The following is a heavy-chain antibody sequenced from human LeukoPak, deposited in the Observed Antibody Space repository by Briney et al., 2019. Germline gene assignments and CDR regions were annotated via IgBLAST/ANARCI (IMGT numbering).Heavy chain of an antibody. Sequence: GGSLRLSCAASGFTFSSYAMHWVRQAPGKGLEWVAVISYDGSNKYYADCVKGRFTISRDNSKNTLYLQMNSLRAEDTAVYYCARDILPWGYFDYWGQGTLVTVSS. CDR3: ARDILPWGYFDY. CDR1: GFTFSSYA. J-gene: IGHJ4*02. CDR2: ISYDGSNK. V-gene: IGHV3-30-3*01. D-gene: IGHD1-26*01.